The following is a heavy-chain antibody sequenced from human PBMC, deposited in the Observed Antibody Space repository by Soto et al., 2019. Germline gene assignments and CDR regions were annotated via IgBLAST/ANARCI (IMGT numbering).Heavy chain of an antibody. J-gene: IGHJ5*02. D-gene: IGHD3-3*01. Sequence: SETLSLTCTVSGGSISSYYWSWIRQPPGKGLEWIGYIYYSGSTNYNPSLKSRVTISVDTSKNQFSLKLSSVTAADTAVYYCARANSYYDFWSGYSDYNWFDPWGQGTLVTVSS. V-gene: IGHV4-59*01. CDR1: GGSISSYY. CDR3: ARANSYYDFWSGYSDYNWFDP. CDR2: IYYSGST.